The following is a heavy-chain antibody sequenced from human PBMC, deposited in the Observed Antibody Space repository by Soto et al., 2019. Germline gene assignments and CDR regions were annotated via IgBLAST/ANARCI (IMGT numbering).Heavy chain of an antibody. CDR1: GGSFSGYY. Sequence: QVQLQQWGAGLLKPSETLSLTCAVYGGSFSGYYWSWIRQPPGKGLEWIGEINHSGSTNYNPSLKSRVTISVDTSKNQFYLKLSSVTAADTAVYYCARVVFSEDPPTYYMDVWGKGTTVTASS. CDR2: INHSGST. J-gene: IGHJ6*03. D-gene: IGHD1-26*01. V-gene: IGHV4-34*01. CDR3: ARVVFSEDPPTYYMDV.